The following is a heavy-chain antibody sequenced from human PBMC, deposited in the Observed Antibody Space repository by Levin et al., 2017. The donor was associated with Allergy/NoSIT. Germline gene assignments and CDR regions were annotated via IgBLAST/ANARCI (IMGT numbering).Heavy chain of an antibody. V-gene: IGHV3-30-3*01. CDR2: ISFDGLRQ. CDR1: GFTFSNNG. Sequence: PGGSLRLSCAASGFTFSNNGMHWVRQTPSKGLEWVSSISFDGLRQFYADSVKGRFSISRDNSKSTLYLQMNSLRPEDTATYYCARSQFVVLVPGAIGGGGMGLWGQGATVTVSS. J-gene: IGHJ6*02. CDR3: ARSQFVVLVPGAIGGGGMGL. D-gene: IGHD3-16*01.